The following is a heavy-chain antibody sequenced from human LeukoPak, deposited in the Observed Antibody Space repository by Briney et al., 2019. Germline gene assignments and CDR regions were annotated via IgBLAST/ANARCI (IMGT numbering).Heavy chain of an antibody. CDR2: ISRSGRST. Sequence: GGSLRLSCAASGFTFRSYAMSWVGQAPGKGVEGVSAISRSGRSTYYADSVKVPFTISRHNSKNTLYLQMNSLRAEDTAVYYCALPGYCSSTSCYGGFDYWGQGTLVTVSS. CDR1: GFTFRSYA. D-gene: IGHD2-2*01. CDR3: ALPGYCSSTSCYGGFDY. J-gene: IGHJ4*02. V-gene: IGHV3-23*01.